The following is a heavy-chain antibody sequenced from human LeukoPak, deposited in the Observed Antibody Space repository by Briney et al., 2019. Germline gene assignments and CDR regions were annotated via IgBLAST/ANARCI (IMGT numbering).Heavy chain of an antibody. V-gene: IGHV5-51*01. CDR2: IYPGDSGT. D-gene: IGHD3-10*01. Sequence: GESLKISCKGSGYSFISYWIGWVRQVPGKGLEWMAIIYPGDSGTRYSPSFQGQVTISADKSISTAYLQWSSLKASDTAMYYCARLTWTFGYNWFDPWGQGTLVTVSS. CDR1: GYSFISYW. J-gene: IGHJ5*02. CDR3: ARLTWTFGYNWFDP.